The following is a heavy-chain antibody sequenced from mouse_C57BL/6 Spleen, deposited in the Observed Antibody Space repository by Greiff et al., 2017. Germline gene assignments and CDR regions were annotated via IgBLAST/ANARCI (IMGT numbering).Heavy chain of an antibody. V-gene: IGHV1-15*01. CDR1: GYTFTDYE. Sequence: QVQLKESGAELVRPGASVTLSCKASGYTFTDYEMHWVKQTPVHGLEWIGAIDPETGGTAYNQKFKGKAILTADKSSSTAYMELRSLTSEDSAVYYCTRRRLSTMVSFDYWGQGTTLTVSS. D-gene: IGHD2-2*01. CDR2: IDPETGGT. J-gene: IGHJ2*01. CDR3: TRRRLSTMVSFDY.